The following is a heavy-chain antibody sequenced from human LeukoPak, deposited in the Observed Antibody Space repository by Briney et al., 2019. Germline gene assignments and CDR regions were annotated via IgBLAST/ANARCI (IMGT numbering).Heavy chain of an antibody. D-gene: IGHD3-22*01. J-gene: IGHJ4*02. CDR2: MNPNSGNT. CDR3: ARGWAVLSSGYYHY. V-gene: IGHV1-8*01. CDR1: GYTFTSYD. Sequence: ASVKVSCQASGYTFTSYDINWVRQATGQGLEWMGWMNPNSGNTGYAQKFQGRVTMTRNTSISTAYMELSSLRSEDTAVYYCARGWAVLSSGYYHYWGQGTLVTVSS.